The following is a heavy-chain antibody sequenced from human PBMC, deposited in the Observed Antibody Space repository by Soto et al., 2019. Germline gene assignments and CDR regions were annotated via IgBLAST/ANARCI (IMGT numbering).Heavy chain of an antibody. J-gene: IGHJ4*02. V-gene: IGHV3-30*18. CDR3: AKVGFTGQYFHY. CDR1: GFTFSSYG. Sequence: QVQLVESGGGVVQPGRSLRLSCAASGFTFSSYGMHWVRQAPGKGLEWVAVISYDGSNKYYADSVKGRFTISRDNSKNTLYLQMNSLRADDTAVYYCAKVGFTGQYFHYWGQGTLVTVSS. D-gene: IGHD3-10*01. CDR2: ISYDGSNK.